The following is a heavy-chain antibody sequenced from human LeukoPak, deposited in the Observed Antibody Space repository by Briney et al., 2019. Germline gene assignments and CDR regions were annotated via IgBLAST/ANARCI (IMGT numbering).Heavy chain of an antibody. CDR1: GFTFSDYY. V-gene: IGHV3-11*04. D-gene: IGHD6-19*01. CDR3: ARGGSGWYFDY. CDR2: ISNSGSTM. Sequence: GGSLRLSCAASGFTFSDYYMSWIRQAPGKGLEWVSYISNSGSTMSYTDSVKGRFTISRDNAKNSLDLQMNSLRAEDTGVYYCARGGSGWYFDYWGQGTLFTVSS. J-gene: IGHJ4*02.